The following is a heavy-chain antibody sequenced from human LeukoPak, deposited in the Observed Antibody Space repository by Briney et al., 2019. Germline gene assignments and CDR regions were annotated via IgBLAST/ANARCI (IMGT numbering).Heavy chain of an antibody. CDR1: GGTFSSYA. CDR2: MSPNSGDT. D-gene: IGHD1-1*01. J-gene: IGHJ4*02. Sequence: GASVKVSCKASGGTFSSYAISWVRQAPGQGLEWMGWMSPNSGDTGYAQKFQGRVGMTRDTSISTAYMELSSLRSEDTAVYYCASNPPNTGDFYYWGLGSLVTVSS. CDR3: ASNPPNTGDFYY. V-gene: IGHV1-8*02.